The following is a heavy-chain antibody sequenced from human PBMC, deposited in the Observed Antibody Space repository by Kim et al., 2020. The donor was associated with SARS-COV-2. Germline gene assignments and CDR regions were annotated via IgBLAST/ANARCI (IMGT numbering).Heavy chain of an antibody. V-gene: IGHV7-4-1*02. D-gene: IGHD6-13*01. J-gene: IGHJ4*02. CDR3: AREKFSSSWTIDY. Sequence: YAQGCTGRFVFSLDTSVSTAYLKISSLKAEDTAVYYCAREKFSSSWTIDYWGQGTLVTVSS.